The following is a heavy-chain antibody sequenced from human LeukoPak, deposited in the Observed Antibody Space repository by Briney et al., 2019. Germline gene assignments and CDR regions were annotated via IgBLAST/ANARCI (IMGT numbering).Heavy chain of an antibody. J-gene: IGHJ4*02. D-gene: IGHD5-24*01. CDR2: IVPILGIA. V-gene: IGHV1-69*04. Sequence: SVRVSSAASVGTFIIYAISCVRHAPGQGRVWMGRIVPILGIAKYAEKFQGRVTITADKSTSTAQMELSTLRSEDTAVYYCASVEMARTGDYWGQGTLVTVSS. CDR3: ASVEMARTGDY. CDR1: VGTFIIYA.